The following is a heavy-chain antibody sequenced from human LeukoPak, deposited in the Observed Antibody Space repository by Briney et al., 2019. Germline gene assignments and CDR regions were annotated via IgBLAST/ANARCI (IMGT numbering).Heavy chain of an antibody. CDR1: GGSFSGYY. D-gene: IGHD6-19*01. CDR2: INHSGST. CDR3: ARDWYSSGWPNWFDP. V-gene: IGHV4-34*01. J-gene: IGHJ5*02. Sequence: SETLSLTCAVYGGSFSGYYWSWIRQPPGKGLEWIGEINHSGSTNYNPSLKSRVTISVDTSKNQFSLKLSSVTAADTAVYYCARDWYSSGWPNWFDPWGQGTLVTVSS.